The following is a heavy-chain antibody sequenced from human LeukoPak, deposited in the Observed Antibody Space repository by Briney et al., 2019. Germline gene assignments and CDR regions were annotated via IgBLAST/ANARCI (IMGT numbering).Heavy chain of an antibody. CDR2: IYYSGTT. J-gene: IGHJ4*02. D-gene: IGHD2-8*02. V-gene: IGHV4-30-2*03. CDR3: ARLATGGEEYDY. CDR1: GGSISSGGYS. Sequence: KASETLSLTCAVSGGSISSGGYSWSWIRQPPGKGLEWIGSIYYSGTTYYNPSLKSRVTISVDTSKNQFSLKLSSLTAADTAVYYCARLATGGEEYDYWGQGTLVTVSS.